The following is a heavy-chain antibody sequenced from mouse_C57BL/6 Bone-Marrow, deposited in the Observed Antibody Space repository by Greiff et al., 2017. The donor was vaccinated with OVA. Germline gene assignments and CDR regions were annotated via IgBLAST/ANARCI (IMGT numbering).Heavy chain of an antibody. CDR3: AKEEIYYGNDVGDYFDY. D-gene: IGHD2-2*01. Sequence: QVQLQQPGAELVKPGASVKMSCKASGYTFTSYWITWVKQRPGQGLEWIGDIYPGSGSTTYTEKFKSKATLTVDTSSSTAYMQLSSLTSEVSAVYYCAKEEIYYGNDVGDYFDYWGQGTTLTVSS. J-gene: IGHJ2*01. V-gene: IGHV1-55*01. CDR1: GYTFTSYW. CDR2: IYPGSGST.